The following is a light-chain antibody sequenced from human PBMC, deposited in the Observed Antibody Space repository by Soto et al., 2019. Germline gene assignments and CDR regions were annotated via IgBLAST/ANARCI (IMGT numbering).Light chain of an antibody. CDR3: QHDDNLPPLT. CDR1: QDIRTS. J-gene: IGKJ3*01. CDR2: GAS. V-gene: IGKV1-33*01. Sequence: DIQMTQSPSSLSASVGARVSITCQASQDIRTSLSWFQQKPGRAPKLLIYGASNLETGVPSRFRGSGSGTDFTFTISSLQPEDIATYYCQHDDNLPPLTFGPGTKVDIK.